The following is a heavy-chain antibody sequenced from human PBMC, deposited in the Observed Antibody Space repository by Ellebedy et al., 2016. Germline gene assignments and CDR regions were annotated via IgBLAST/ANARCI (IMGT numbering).Heavy chain of an antibody. CDR3: ARGLYFDSSGYYYWFDP. D-gene: IGHD3-22*01. Sequence: SETLSLTXIVSGGSLINGGAYWTWIRQPPGRGLEWIGYVYHSGSTKLNPSLKSRVTMSVDTSKNHFFLKLNSVNAADTAVYYCARGLYFDSSGYYYWFDPWGQGTLVTVSS. CDR1: GGSLINGGAY. V-gene: IGHV4-61*03. CDR2: VYHSGST. J-gene: IGHJ5*01.